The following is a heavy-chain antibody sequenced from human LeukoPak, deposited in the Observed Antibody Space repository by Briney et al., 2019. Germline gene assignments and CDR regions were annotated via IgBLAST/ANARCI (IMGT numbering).Heavy chain of an antibody. J-gene: IGHJ6*03. CDR1: GFTFNGFW. V-gene: IGHV3-7*01. Sequence: GGSLRLSCAASGFTFNGFWMSWVRQAPGKGLEWVANIKQDGSDIYYLGSVRGRFTISRDNAMNSLYLQMNSLRAEDTAVYYCTRDALYGDPSYYYMDVWGPGTTVTVSS. D-gene: IGHD4-17*01. CDR3: TRDALYGDPSYYYMDV. CDR2: IKQDGSDI.